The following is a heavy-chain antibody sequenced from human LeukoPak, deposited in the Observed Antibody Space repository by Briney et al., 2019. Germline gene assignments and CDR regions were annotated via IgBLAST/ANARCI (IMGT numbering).Heavy chain of an antibody. D-gene: IGHD4-23*01. Sequence: SETLSLTCTVPGGSITSYYWSWIRQPAGKGLEWIGRIYSSGSTIYNPSLKSRVCMSVDTSKNQFSLKLTSVTAADTAVYYCARGGKATVVTMWGQGSLVTVSS. CDR1: GGSITSYY. V-gene: IGHV4-4*07. J-gene: IGHJ4*02. CDR3: ARGGKATVVTM. CDR2: IYSSGST.